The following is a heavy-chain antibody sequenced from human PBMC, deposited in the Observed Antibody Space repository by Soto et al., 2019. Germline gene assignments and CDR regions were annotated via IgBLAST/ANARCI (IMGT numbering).Heavy chain of an antibody. CDR1: GYTLTELS. CDR3: ATDYYGSGSYYYADYYYGMDV. Sequence: AASVKVSCKVSGYTLTELSMHWVRQAPGKGLEGMGGFDPEDGETIYAQKFQGRVTMTEDTSTDTAYMELSSMRPEDTAVYYCATDYYGSGSYYYADYYYGMDVWGQGTTVTVSS. CDR2: FDPEDGET. D-gene: IGHD3-10*01. V-gene: IGHV1-24*01. J-gene: IGHJ6*02.